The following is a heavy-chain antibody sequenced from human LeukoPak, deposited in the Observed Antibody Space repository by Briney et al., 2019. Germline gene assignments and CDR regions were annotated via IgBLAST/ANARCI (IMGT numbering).Heavy chain of an antibody. CDR1: GFTLSDYW. Sequence: AGGSLRLSCAASGFTLSDYWMNWVRHAPGKGPVWVSHISPDGRNIAYADSVKGRFTISRDSAKNTLYLQRNSLRGGDTAVYYCVRDGGGTTPYDCWGQGTLVTVSS. J-gene: IGHJ4*02. CDR3: VRDGGGTTPYDC. CDR2: ISPDGRNI. V-gene: IGHV3-74*01. D-gene: IGHD1-7*01.